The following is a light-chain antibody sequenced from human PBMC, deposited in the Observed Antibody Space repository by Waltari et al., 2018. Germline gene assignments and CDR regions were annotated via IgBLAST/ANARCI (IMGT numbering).Light chain of an antibody. CDR3: QQHFSSVS. CDR2: WPS. CDR1: LSVFHSSDNHNY. V-gene: IGKV4-1*01. Sequence: DIVLTQSPDSLHVSLGETATITCKSSLSVFHSSDNHNYLAWYQQRPGQPPKLLFYWPSTPDSGVPDRFSASGSYTDFTLTITSLQAEDVAVYYVQQHFSSVSCGGGTKLAI. J-gene: IGKJ4*01.